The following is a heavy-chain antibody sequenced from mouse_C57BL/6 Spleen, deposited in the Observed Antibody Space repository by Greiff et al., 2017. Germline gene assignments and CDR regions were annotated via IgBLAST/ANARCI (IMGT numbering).Heavy chain of an antibody. CDR3: ARWVDY. J-gene: IGHJ4*01. CDR2: IYPGSGST. V-gene: IGHV1-55*01. CDR1: GYTFTSYW. Sequence: VQLQQPGAELVKPGASVKMSCKASGYTFTSYWITWVKQRPGQGLEWIGDIYPGSGSTNYNEKFKSKATLTVYTSSSTAYMQLSSLTSEDSAVYYCARWVDYWGQGTSVTVSS.